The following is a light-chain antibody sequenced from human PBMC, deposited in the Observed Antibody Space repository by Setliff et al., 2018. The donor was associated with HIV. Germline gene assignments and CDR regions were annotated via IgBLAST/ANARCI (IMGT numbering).Light chain of an antibody. CDR3: SSYTKNDNTYVL. V-gene: IGLV2-14*03. CDR2: DVT. Sequence: QSALTQPASVSGSPGQSITISCAGSNSDIGTYNYVSWYQQYPGKAPKLIIFDVTKRPSGVSTRFSGSKSGHKASLTISGLQAEDEADYYCSSYTKNDNTYVLFGGGTKVTVL. J-gene: IGLJ2*01. CDR1: NSDIGTYNY.